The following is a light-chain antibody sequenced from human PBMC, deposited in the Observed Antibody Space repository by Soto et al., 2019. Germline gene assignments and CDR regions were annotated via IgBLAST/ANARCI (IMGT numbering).Light chain of an antibody. Sequence: EIVLTQSPGTLSWSLGERATLSCRASQSVSQYLAWYQQKPGQAPRLVIYGASSRANGIPDRFSGSGSGTDFTLTINGLVPEDVAVYYCQQYATSARLTFGPGTNVDI. CDR2: GAS. CDR3: QQYATSARLT. CDR1: QSVSQY. V-gene: IGKV3-20*01. J-gene: IGKJ3*01.